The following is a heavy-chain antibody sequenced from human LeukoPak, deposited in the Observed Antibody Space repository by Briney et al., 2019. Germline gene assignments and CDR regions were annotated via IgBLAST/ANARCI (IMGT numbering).Heavy chain of an antibody. Sequence: SETLSLTCTVSGGSISSYYWSWIRQPPGKGLEWIGNIYYSGSTNYNPSLKSRVTISVDTSKNQFSLKLSSVTAADTAVYYCARTTVVSRGPKDYWGQGTLVTVSS. D-gene: IGHD4-23*01. J-gene: IGHJ4*02. CDR2: IYYSGST. V-gene: IGHV4-59*01. CDR3: ARTTVVSRGPKDY. CDR1: GGSISSYY.